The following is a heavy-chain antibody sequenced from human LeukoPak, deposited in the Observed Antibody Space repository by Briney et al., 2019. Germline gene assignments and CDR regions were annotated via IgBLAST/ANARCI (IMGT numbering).Heavy chain of an antibody. CDR2: ISGSGGST. CDR1: GFTFSSYA. V-gene: IGHV3-23*01. D-gene: IGHD1-1*01. J-gene: IGHJ6*03. CDR3: AKDGTRYDYYYMDV. Sequence: PGGSLRLSCAASGFTFSSYAMSWVRQAPGKGLEWVSVISGSGGSTYYADSVKGRFIISRDNSKNTLYLQMSSLRTEDTAVYYCAKDGTRYDYYYMDVWGRGTTVTVSS.